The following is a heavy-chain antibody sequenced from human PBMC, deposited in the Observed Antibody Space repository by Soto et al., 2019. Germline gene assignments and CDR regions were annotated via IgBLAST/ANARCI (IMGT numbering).Heavy chain of an antibody. J-gene: IGHJ6*02. Sequence: ASVKVSCKASGYTFTSYDINWVRQATGQGLEWMGWMNPNSGNTGYAQKFQGRVTMTRNNSISTAYMELSSLRSEDTAVYYCARRGNSSSSGDYYYGMDVWGQGTTVTVSS. D-gene: IGHD6-6*01. V-gene: IGHV1-8*01. CDR2: MNPNSGNT. CDR1: GYTFTSYD. CDR3: ARRGNSSSSGDYYYGMDV.